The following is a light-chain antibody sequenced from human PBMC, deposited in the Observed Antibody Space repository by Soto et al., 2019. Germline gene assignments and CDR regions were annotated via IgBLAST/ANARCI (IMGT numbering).Light chain of an antibody. V-gene: IGLV2-14*03. CDR2: DVS. Sequence: QSVLTQPASVSGSPGQSISFSCTGTNSDVGAYNYVSWYQQHPGKAPKLMIYDVSDRPSGVSNRFSGSKSGSTASLTISGLQAEDEAIYYCTSYTSTSTLVFGGGTKLTVL. CDR1: NSDVGAYNY. CDR3: TSYTSTSTLV. J-gene: IGLJ2*01.